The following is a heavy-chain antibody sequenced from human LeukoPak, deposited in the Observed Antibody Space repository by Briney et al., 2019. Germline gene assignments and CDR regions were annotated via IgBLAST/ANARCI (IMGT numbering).Heavy chain of an antibody. CDR3: ARCPSWIFCGGDCYIPTNFDL. CDR2: ISDYLCKT. J-gene: IGHJ4*02. V-gene: IGHV1-18*01. Sequence: ASVKVSCKASGYSFTTYGITWVRQVPGQQPEGMGWISDYLCKTISAQKFQGRVTMTTDTSTSTAYMELRSLRSDDTAVSYCARCPSWIFCGGDCYIPTNFDLWGQGSLVTVSS. D-gene: IGHD2-21*02. CDR1: GYSFTTYG.